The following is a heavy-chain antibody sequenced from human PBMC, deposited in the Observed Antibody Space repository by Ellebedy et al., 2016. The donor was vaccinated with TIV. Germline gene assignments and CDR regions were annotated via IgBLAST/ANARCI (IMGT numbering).Heavy chain of an antibody. CDR3: ARVVWQQPVSYAFDI. J-gene: IGHJ3*02. V-gene: IGHV4-59*01. CDR1: GGSISPYY. D-gene: IGHD6-13*01. CDR2: ISYSGST. Sequence: MPSETLSLTCIVSGGSISPYYWSWTRQPPGRGLEWIGYISYSGSTNYNPSLKSRVTISVDTSKNQFSLRLSSVTAADTAVYYCARVVWQQPVSYAFDIWGQGTMVTVSS.